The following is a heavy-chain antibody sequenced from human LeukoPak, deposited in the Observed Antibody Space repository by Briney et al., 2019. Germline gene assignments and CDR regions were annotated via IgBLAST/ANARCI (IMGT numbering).Heavy chain of an antibody. V-gene: IGHV3-20*04. Sequence: SGGSLRLSCAASGFTFDDYGMSWVRQAPGKGLEWVSGINWNGGSTGYADSVKGRFTISRDNAKNSLYLQMNSLRAEDTAVYYCAKSKGQQFDYWGQGTLVTVSS. J-gene: IGHJ4*02. CDR2: INWNGGST. CDR3: AKSKGQQFDY. CDR1: GFTFDDYG.